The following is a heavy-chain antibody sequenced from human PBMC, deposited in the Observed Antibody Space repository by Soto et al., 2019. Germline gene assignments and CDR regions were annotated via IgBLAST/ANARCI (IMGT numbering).Heavy chain of an antibody. D-gene: IGHD1-26*01. Sequence: SLRLSCIASGLTLSTYGMHWVRQAPGKGLEWVAIISYDGSEKNHADSVKGRFTISRDNSKNTLYLQMNSLTADDTAVYYCARAAIRGELLEYWGQGTQVTVSS. CDR2: ISYDGSEK. V-gene: IGHV3-30*03. J-gene: IGHJ4*02. CDR3: ARAAIRGELLEY. CDR1: GLTLSTYG.